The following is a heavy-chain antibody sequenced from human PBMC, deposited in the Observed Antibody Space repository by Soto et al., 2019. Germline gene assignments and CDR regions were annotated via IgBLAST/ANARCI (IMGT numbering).Heavy chain of an antibody. D-gene: IGHD2-2*01. Sequence: GGSLRLSCAASGFAISDFWMTWVRQAPGKGLEWVAYISNSRSTIYYADSVKGRFTISRDNAKNSLYLQMNSLRAEDTAVYYCARGYCSSTSCYVPFDYWGQGTLVTVSS. CDR1: GFAISDFW. CDR2: ISNSRSTI. V-gene: IGHV3-48*04. CDR3: ARGYCSSTSCYVPFDY. J-gene: IGHJ4*02.